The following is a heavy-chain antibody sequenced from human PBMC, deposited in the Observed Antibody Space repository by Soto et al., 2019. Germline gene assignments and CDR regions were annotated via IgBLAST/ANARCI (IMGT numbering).Heavy chain of an antibody. CDR2: ISSSSVYI. J-gene: IGHJ4*02. CDR1: GFTFSSYS. Sequence: GGSLRLSCAASGFTFSSYSMNWVRRAPGKGLEWVASISSSSVYIYHADSVKGRFTISRDNAKNSLYLQMNSLRAEDTAVYYCGRITDYCSSSTCSYPFDYWGQGTLVTVSS. V-gene: IGHV3-21*01. CDR3: GRITDYCSSSTCSYPFDY. D-gene: IGHD2-2*01.